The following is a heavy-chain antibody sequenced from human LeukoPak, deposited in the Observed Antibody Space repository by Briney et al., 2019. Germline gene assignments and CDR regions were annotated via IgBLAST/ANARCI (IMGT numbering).Heavy chain of an antibody. CDR2: ISAYNGNT. Sequence: EASVKVSCKTSGYTFTSYAISWVRQAPGQGLEWMGWISAYNGNTDYAQKFQGRVTMTTDTSTSTAYMELRGLRSDDTAVYYCARRNYDHIWGNYGSLYYFDYWGQGTLVIVSS. D-gene: IGHD3-16*01. V-gene: IGHV1-18*01. J-gene: IGHJ4*02. CDR1: GYTFTSYA. CDR3: ARRNYDHIWGNYGSLYYFDY.